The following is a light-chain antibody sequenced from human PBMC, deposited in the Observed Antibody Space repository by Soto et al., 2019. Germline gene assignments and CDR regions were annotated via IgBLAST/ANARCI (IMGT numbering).Light chain of an antibody. Sequence: QSVLTQPPSASGSPGQSVTISCTGTSSDVGAYYYVSWFQQHPGKAPKLIIYQVTKRPSGVPDRFSGSKSGNTASLTVSGLQAEDEADYYCSSYVVSYKWVLGGGTKLTVL. J-gene: IGLJ3*02. V-gene: IGLV2-8*01. CDR3: SSYVVSYKWV. CDR1: SSDVGAYYY. CDR2: QVT.